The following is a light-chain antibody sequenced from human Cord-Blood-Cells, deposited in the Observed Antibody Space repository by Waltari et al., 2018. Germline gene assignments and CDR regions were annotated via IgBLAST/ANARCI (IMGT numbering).Light chain of an antibody. Sequence: SYELTQPPSVSVSPGQTARITCSGDALPKQYAYWYQQKPGQAPVLVIYKDSERPSGIPERFAGSSSGTTVTLPVSGVQAEDEADYYCQSADSSGTYPVFGGGTKLTVL. CDR3: QSADSSGTYPV. CDR2: KDS. V-gene: IGLV3-25*03. J-gene: IGLJ3*02. CDR1: ALPKQY.